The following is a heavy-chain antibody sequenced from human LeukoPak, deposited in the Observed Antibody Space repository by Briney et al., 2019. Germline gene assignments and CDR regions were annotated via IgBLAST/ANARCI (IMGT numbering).Heavy chain of an antibody. J-gene: IGHJ4*02. CDR1: GGSFSGYY. D-gene: IGHD3-10*01. Sequence: PSETLSLTCAVYGGSFSGYYWSWIRQPPGKGLEWIGEINHSGSTNYNPSLKSRVTISVDTSKNQFSLKLSSVTAADTAVYYCARDPVWFGDYYFDYWGQGTLATVSS. V-gene: IGHV4-34*01. CDR2: INHSGST. CDR3: ARDPVWFGDYYFDY.